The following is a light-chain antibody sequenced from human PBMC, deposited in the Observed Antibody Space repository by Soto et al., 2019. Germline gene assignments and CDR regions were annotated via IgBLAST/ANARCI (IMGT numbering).Light chain of an antibody. CDR1: QSINYY. CDR3: QQSYSTLRT. Sequence: DIQMTQSPSSLSASVGDRVTITCRASQSINYYLNWYQQKPGKAHKLLIHASSSLQSGVPSRFSDSGYGTEFNLAISSLQSEDFATYYGQQSYSTLRTFGQGTKLEIK. V-gene: IGKV1-39*01. J-gene: IGKJ2*01. CDR2: ASS.